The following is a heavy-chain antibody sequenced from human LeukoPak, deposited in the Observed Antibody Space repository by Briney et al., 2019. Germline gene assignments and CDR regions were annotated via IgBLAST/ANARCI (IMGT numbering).Heavy chain of an antibody. CDR3: ARLLTVMYFDN. CDR1: GDSITSYY. V-gene: IGHV4-59*08. J-gene: IGHJ4*02. Sequence: SETLSLTCIVSGDSITSYYWSWIRQPPGKGLEWIGYISSSGSTSYNPSLKSRVTISVDTSKNQFSLRLSSVTAADTAVYYCARLLTVMYFDNWGQGILVTVSS. CDR2: ISSSGST. D-gene: IGHD4-17*01.